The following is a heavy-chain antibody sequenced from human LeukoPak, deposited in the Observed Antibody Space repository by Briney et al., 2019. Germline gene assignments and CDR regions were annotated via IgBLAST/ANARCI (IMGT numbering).Heavy chain of an antibody. CDR3: ARGCSGGSCYSAGYFQH. CDR1: GGTFSSYA. D-gene: IGHD2-15*01. Sequence: SVKVSCKASGGTFSSYAISWVRQAPGQGIEWVGGIIPIFGTANYVQKFQGRVTITADESTSTAYMELSSLRSEDTAVYYCARGCSGGSCYSAGYFQHWGQGTLVTVSS. CDR2: IIPIFGTA. J-gene: IGHJ1*01. V-gene: IGHV1-69*01.